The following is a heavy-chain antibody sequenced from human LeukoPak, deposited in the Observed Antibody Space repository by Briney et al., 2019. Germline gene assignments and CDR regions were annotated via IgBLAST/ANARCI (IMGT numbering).Heavy chain of an antibody. J-gene: IGHJ5*02. V-gene: IGHV3-21*01. CDR2: ISSSSSYT. CDR1: GFTFSSYS. Sequence: GGSLRLSCAASGFTFSSYSMNWVRQAPGKGLEWVSSISSSSSYTYYADSVKGRFTISRDNAKNSLYLQMNSLRAEDTAVYYCARVNSGYSSGWYLDWFDPWGQGTLVTVSS. D-gene: IGHD6-19*01. CDR3: ARVNSGYSSGWYLDWFDP.